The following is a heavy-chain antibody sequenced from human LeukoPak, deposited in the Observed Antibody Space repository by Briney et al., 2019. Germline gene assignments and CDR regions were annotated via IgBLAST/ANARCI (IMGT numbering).Heavy chain of an antibody. CDR2: INPNTGGT. V-gene: IGHV1-2*03. D-gene: IGHD1-7*01. CDR3: VQFELDY. Sequence: GASAKVSCKASGYTPTPSHIHWVPQAPGQGLEWMGWINPNTGGTNYAQKFQGRVTMTRDTSISTAYMDLSRLRSDDTAVYYCVQFELDYWGQGTLVTVSS. J-gene: IGHJ4*02. CDR1: GYTPTPSH.